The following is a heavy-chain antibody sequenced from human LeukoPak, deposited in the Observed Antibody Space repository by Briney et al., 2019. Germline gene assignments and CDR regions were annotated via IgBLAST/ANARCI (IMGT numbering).Heavy chain of an antibody. V-gene: IGHV3-74*01. Sequence: PSETLSLTCAVYGGSFSGYYWMHWVRQAPGKGLVWVSRINSDGSSTSYADSVKGRFTISRDNAKNTLYLQMNSLRAEDTAVYYCARGFPDYYYYGMDVWGQGTTVTVSS. J-gene: IGHJ6*02. CDR3: ARGFPDYYYYGMDV. CDR1: GGSFSGYYW. CDR2: INSDGSST.